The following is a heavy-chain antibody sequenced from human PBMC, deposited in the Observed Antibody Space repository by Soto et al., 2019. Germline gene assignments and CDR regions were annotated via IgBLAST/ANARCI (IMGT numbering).Heavy chain of an antibody. CDR3: ARRERAAGTDWWFDP. V-gene: IGHV4-39*01. D-gene: IGHD6-13*01. J-gene: IGHJ5*02. Sequence: SETLSLTCTVSGGSISSSSFHWGWIRQPPVNGLEWIGSFYYSGSTYYSPSLKSRVTISVDTSKNQFSLKLSSVTAADTAVYYCARRERAAGTDWWFDPWGQGTLVTVSS. CDR2: FYYSGST. CDR1: GGSISSSSFH.